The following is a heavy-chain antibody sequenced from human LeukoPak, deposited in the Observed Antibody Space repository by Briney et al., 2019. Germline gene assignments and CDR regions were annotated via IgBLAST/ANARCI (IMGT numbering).Heavy chain of an antibody. D-gene: IGHD1-1*01. Sequence: PGGSLRLSCAASGFTFSSYAMHWVRQAPGKGLEWVAVISYDGSNKYYADSVQGRFTVSRDNSKNTLYLQMNSLRAEDTAVYYCASLAGWARAGELERRDYYYGMDVWGQGTTVTVSS. CDR2: ISYDGSNK. V-gene: IGHV3-30-3*01. CDR3: ASLAGWARAGELERRDYYYGMDV. J-gene: IGHJ6*01. CDR1: GFTFSSYA.